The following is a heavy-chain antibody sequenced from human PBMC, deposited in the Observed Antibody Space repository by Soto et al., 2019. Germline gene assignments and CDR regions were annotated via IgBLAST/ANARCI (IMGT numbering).Heavy chain of an antibody. D-gene: IGHD1-1*01. CDR3: AREESPLEEYYYYYYGMDV. CDR2: INAGNGNT. CDR1: GYTFTSYA. V-gene: IGHV1-3*01. J-gene: IGHJ6*02. Sequence: ASVKVSCKASGYTFTSYAMHWLRQAPGQRLEWMGWINAGNGNTKYSQKFQGRVTITRDTSASTAYMELSSLRSEDTAVYYCAREESPLEEYYYYYYGMDVWGQGTTVTVSS.